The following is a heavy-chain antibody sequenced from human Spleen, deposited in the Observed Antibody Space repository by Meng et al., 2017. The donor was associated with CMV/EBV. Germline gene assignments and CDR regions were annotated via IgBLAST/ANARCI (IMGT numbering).Heavy chain of an antibody. CDR3: ARGVEGLKLDRFDP. D-gene: IGHD3/OR15-3a*01. CDR2: MNPNSGNT. J-gene: IGHJ5*02. CDR1: GYTFTSYD. V-gene: IGHV1-8*01. Sequence: ASVKVSCKASGYTFTSYDINWVRQATGQGLEWMGWMNPNSGNTGYAQKFQGRVTMTRNTSISTAYMELSSLRFEDTAVYYCARGVEGLKLDRFDPWGQGTLVTVSS.